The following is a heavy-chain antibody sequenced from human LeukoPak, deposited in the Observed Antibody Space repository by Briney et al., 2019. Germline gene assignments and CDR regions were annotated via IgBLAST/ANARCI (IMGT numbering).Heavy chain of an antibody. Sequence: GGSLRLSCAASGFIFNNYWMQWVRQAPGKGLEWVANINYGGNENYHVDSVKGRFTISRDNSKNTLYLQMNSLRAEDTAVYYCARDVGVIDYWGQGTLVTVSS. CDR3: ARDVGVIDY. CDR1: GFIFNNYW. CDR2: INYGGNEN. D-gene: IGHD3-10*01. J-gene: IGHJ4*02. V-gene: IGHV3-7*01.